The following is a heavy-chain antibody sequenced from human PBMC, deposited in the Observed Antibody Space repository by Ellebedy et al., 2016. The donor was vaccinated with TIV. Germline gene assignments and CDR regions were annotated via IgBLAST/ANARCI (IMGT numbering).Heavy chain of an antibody. CDR2: ISSSSSYI. Sequence: GESLKISXAASGFTFSSYSMNWVRQAPGKGLEWVSSISSSSSYIYYADSVKGRFTISRDNAKNSLYLQMNSLRAEDTAVYYCARGPQGVVPAAGDAFDIWGQGTMVTVSS. V-gene: IGHV3-21*01. CDR1: GFTFSSYS. D-gene: IGHD2-2*01. J-gene: IGHJ3*02. CDR3: ARGPQGVVPAAGDAFDI.